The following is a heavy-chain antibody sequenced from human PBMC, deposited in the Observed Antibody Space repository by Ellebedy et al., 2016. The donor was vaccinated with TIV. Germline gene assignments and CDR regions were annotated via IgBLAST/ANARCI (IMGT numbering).Heavy chain of an antibody. J-gene: IGHJ4*02. Sequence: AASVKVSCKAYGGTLRSYGISWVRQAPGLGLEWMGRIIPIVEITIYAQRFQDRVTISEDNFTNTVYMGTSSLRSEDTAMYYCATGPPKWEVPLDLDSWGQGTLVIVSS. CDR1: GGTLRSYG. CDR2: IIPIVEIT. D-gene: IGHD1-26*01. CDR3: ATGPPKWEVPLDLDS. V-gene: IGHV1-69*04.